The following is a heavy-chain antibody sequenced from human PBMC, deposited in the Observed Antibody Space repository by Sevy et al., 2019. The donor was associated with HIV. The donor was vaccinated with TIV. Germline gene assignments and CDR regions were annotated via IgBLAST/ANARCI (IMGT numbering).Heavy chain of an antibody. CDR1: GFTFNKYT. D-gene: IGHD3-10*01. Sequence: GGSLRLSCSGSGFTFNKYTIYWVRQAPGKGLEWVAYDGDIDDYADSVKGRFTISRDNSKNTLYLQMNSLRPEDSAVYYWAREQKMGLYIDYWGQGTLVTVSS. CDR3: AREQKMGLYIDY. CDR2: YDGDID. J-gene: IGHJ4*02. V-gene: IGHV3-30*01.